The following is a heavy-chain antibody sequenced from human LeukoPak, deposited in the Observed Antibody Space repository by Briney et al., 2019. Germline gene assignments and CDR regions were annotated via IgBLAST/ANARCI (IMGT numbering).Heavy chain of an antibody. CDR2: TYYRSKWYN. Sequence: SQTLSLTCAISGDSVSSNSAAWNWIRQSPSRGLEWLGRTYYRSKWYNDYAVSVKSRITINPDTSKNQFSLQLNSVTPEDTAVYYCAREYYYDSSGYIDAFDIWGQGTMVTVSS. V-gene: IGHV6-1*01. D-gene: IGHD3-22*01. CDR1: GDSVSSNSAA. J-gene: IGHJ3*02. CDR3: AREYYYDSSGYIDAFDI.